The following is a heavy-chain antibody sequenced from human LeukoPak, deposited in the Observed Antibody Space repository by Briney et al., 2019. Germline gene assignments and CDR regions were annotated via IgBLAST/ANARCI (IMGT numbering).Heavy chain of an antibody. CDR1: GASISTGGYY. J-gene: IGHJ6*02. Sequence: PSETLSLTCTFSGASISTGGYYWTWIRQPPGEGLEWIGYIYYTGSVDYNPSLKSRLTISLDTSKNQFSLKLNSVTAADTVVYYCAREHTYYFGSQTSTLDVWGQGTAVTVSS. CDR3: AREHTYYFGSQTSTLDV. V-gene: IGHV4-31*03. D-gene: IGHD3-10*01. CDR2: IYYTGSV.